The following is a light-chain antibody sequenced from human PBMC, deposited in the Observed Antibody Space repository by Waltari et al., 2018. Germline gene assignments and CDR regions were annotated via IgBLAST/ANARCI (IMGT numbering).Light chain of an antibody. J-gene: IGKJ1*01. Sequence: EIVMTQSPATLSVSPGERATLSCRASQSISSNLAWYQPRPGQAPRLLIYDASTRATGIPARFSGSGSGTEFTLTISSLQSEDFALYYCQQYNNWPQTFGQGTKVEIE. CDR1: QSISSN. CDR2: DAS. CDR3: QQYNNWPQT. V-gene: IGKV3-15*01.